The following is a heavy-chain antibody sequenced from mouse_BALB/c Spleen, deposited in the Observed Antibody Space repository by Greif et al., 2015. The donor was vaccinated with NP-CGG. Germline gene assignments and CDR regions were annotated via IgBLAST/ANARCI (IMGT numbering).Heavy chain of an antibody. CDR3: TRESSLYYAMDY. J-gene: IGHJ4*01. D-gene: IGHD6-2*01. V-gene: IGHV6-6*02. Sequence: EVKLVESGGGLVQPGGSMKLSCVASGFTFSNYWMNWVRQSPEKGLEWVAEIRLKSNNYATHYAESVKGRFTISRDDSKSSVYLQMNNLRAEDTGIYYCTRESSLYYAMDYWGQGTSVTVSS. CDR1: GFTFSNYW. CDR2: IRLKSNNYAT.